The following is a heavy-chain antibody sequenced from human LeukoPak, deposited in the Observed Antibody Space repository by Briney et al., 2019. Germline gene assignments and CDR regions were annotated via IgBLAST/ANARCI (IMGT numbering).Heavy chain of an antibody. CDR3: VRESGSSSVGYMDV. J-gene: IGHJ6*03. CDR1: GFTFSHYW. Sequence: PGGSLRLSCAASGFTFSHYWMHWVRQAPGKGLMWVPRISTDGSSTTYAESVKGRFTISRDNAKNTLYLQMNSLRADDTALYHCVRESGSSSVGYMDVWGKGTTVTVTS. D-gene: IGHD1-26*01. CDR2: ISTDGSST. V-gene: IGHV3-74*01.